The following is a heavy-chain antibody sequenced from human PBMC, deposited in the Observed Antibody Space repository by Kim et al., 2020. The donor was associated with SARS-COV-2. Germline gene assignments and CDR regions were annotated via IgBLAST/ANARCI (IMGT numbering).Heavy chain of an antibody. V-gene: IGHV3-64*02. CDR2: ITDNGVTT. CDR1: GFTFRSYA. J-gene: IGHJ4*02. D-gene: IGHD1-26*01. Sequence: GGSLRLSCAGSGFTFRSYAMQWVRQAPGKGLEYVSAITDNGVTTFYADSVKGRFTISRDNSKNMVYLQMGSLRPEDTAVYYCASVFPRSGSYDFWSQGILVTVSS. CDR3: ASVFPRSGSYDF.